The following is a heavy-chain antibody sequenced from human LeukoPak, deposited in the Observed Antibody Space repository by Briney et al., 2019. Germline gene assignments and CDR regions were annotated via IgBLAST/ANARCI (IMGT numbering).Heavy chain of an antibody. CDR2: ISGSSDTL. D-gene: IGHD3-22*01. V-gene: IGHV3-48*04. CDR3: ARRRFRADSRGSYQNDALDI. J-gene: IGHJ3*02. Sequence: PGGSLRLSCAASAFTFSSYSMSWVRQAPGRGLEWVSYISGSSDTLYYADSVKGRFTISRDNAKNSLYLQMNSLRAEDTAVYYCARRRFRADSRGSYQNDALDIWGQGTLVTVS. CDR1: AFTFSSYS.